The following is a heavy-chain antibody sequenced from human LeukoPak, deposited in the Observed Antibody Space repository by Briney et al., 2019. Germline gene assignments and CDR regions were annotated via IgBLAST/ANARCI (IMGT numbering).Heavy chain of an antibody. V-gene: IGHV3-21*01. D-gene: IGHD2-15*01. J-gene: IGHJ4*02. CDR3: ASRYCSGGSCHFDY. CDR1: GFTFSSYW. Sequence: GGSLRLSCAASGFTFSSYWMSWVRQAPGKGLEWVSSISSSSSYIYYADSVKGRFTISRDNAKNSLYLQMNSLRAEDTAVYYCASRYCSGGSCHFDYWGQGTLVTVSS. CDR2: ISSSSSYI.